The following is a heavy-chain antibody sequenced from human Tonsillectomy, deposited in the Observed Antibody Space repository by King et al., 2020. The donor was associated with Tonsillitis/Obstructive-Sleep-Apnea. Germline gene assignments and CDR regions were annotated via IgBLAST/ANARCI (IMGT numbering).Heavy chain of an antibody. CDR1: GFTFSDYY. CDR3: ARRGVRPYFDY. D-gene: IGHD1-1*01. CDR2: ISSSSNYT. J-gene: IGHJ4*02. Sequence: VQLVESGGGLVKPGGSLRLSCAASGFTFSDYYMSWIRQAPGKGLEWVSYISSSSNYTNYADSVKGRFTISRDNAKNSLYLQMNSLRAEDTAVYYCARRGVRPYFDYWGQGTLVTVSS. V-gene: IGHV3-11*06.